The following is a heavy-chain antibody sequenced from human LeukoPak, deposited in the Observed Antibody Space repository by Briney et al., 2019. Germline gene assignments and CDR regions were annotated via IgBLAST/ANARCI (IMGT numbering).Heavy chain of an antibody. CDR2: MNPNSGNT. J-gene: IGHJ3*02. CDR3: ATVKQNIVNHDAFDI. V-gene: IGHV1-8*03. CDR1: GYTFTSYD. Sequence: ASVKVSCKASGYTFTSYDINWVRQATGQGLEWMGWMNPNSGNTGYAQKFQGRVTITRNTSISTAYMELSSLRSEDTAVYYCATVKQNIVNHDAFDIWGQGTMVTVSS. D-gene: IGHD2/OR15-2a*01.